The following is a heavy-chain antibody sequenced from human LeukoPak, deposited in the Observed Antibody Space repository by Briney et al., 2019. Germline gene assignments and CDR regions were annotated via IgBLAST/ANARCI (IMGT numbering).Heavy chain of an antibody. CDR1: GFAFSRYA. D-gene: IGHD3-3*01. J-gene: IGHJ4*02. Sequence: GGSLRLSCAASGFAFSRYAMTWVRQAPGKGLEWVSVISDSGGSTYYADSVKGRFTISRDNSKKTLYLQMNTLRAEDTAVCYCAKDGRDYDFWSGYSDYWGQGTLVTVSS. CDR3: AKDGRDYDFWSGYSDY. CDR2: ISDSGGST. V-gene: IGHV3-23*01.